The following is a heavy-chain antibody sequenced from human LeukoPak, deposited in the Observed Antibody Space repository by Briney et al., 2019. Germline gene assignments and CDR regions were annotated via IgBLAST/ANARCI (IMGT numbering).Heavy chain of an antibody. CDR3: ARDGTVWSGYRGSFFDY. V-gene: IGHV1-24*01. D-gene: IGHD3-3*01. CDR1: GYTLTELS. Sequence: ASVKVSCKVSGYTLTELSMHWVRQAPGKGLEWMGGFDPEDGETIYAQKFQGRVTITADKSTSTAYMELSSLRSEDTAVYYCARDGTVWSGYRGSFFDYWGQGTLVTVSS. J-gene: IGHJ4*02. CDR2: FDPEDGET.